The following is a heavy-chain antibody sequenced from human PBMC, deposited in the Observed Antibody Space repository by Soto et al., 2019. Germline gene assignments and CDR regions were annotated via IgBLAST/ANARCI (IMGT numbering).Heavy chain of an antibody. V-gene: IGHV1-69*06. CDR2: IIPIFDSP. CDR3: ARGAECRGYCIKKFTWLDP. J-gene: IGHJ5*02. D-gene: IGHD2-8*01. CDR1: GGSFSTYA. Sequence: SVKVSCKASGGSFSTYAFSWVRQAPGHGLEGMGGIIPIFDSPYYAQNFQGRVTIAADRSTSTVYMELSSLTPEDTAVYYCARGAECRGYCIKKFTWLDPWGEGSLMTF.